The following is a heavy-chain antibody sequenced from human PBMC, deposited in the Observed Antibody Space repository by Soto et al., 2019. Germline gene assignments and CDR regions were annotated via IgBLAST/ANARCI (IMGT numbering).Heavy chain of an antibody. CDR1: GFTFSVSA. CDR3: ARPYCRSTRCSLYSSGMEV. D-gene: IGHD2-2*01. J-gene: IGHJ6*02. CDR2: ISSDGSHQ. Sequence: QVQVVESGGGVVQPGTSLRLSCAASGFTFSVSAIHWVRQAPGKGLEWVAVISSDGSHQYYADSVRGRFTISRDNPKKPWYLKMNTLRAEAPAVYYCARPYCRSTRCSLYSSGMEVWAQGPRSPSP. V-gene: IGHV3-30-3*01.